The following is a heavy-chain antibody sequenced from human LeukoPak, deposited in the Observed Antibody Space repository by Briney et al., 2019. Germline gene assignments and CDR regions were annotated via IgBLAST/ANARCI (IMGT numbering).Heavy chain of an antibody. CDR2: ISWNSGSI. V-gene: IGHV3-9*01. J-gene: IGHJ4*02. CDR1: GFTFDDYA. CDR3: ARDSSGSYYFDY. Sequence: GGSLRLSCAASGFTFDDYAMHWVRQAPGKGLEWVSGISWNSGSIGYADSVKGRFTISRDNAKNSLYLHMNSLRAEDTAVYYCARDSSGSYYFDYWGQGTLVTVSS. D-gene: IGHD1-26*01.